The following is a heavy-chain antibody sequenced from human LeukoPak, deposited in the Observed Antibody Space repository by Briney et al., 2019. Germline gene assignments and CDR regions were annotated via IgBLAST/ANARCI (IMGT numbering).Heavy chain of an antibody. J-gene: IGHJ5*01. CDR3: AKDLGVLRSGERHPDNWFDS. Sequence: GGSLRLSCAASGFTFSSYAMSWVRQAPGKGLEWVSAISASGDYTPCIDSVKDRFTVSRDNSKNTLYLQMNSLRAEGTALYFCAKDLGVLRSGERHPDNWFDSWGQGTLVTVSS. CDR1: GFTFSSYA. D-gene: IGHD1-1*01. V-gene: IGHV3-23*01. CDR2: ISASGDYT.